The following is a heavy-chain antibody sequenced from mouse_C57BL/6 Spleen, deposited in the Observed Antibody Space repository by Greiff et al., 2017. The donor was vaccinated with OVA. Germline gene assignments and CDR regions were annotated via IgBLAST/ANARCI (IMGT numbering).Heavy chain of an antibody. CDR1: GYTFTSYW. Sequence: QVQLQQPGAELVKPGASVKLSCKASGYTFTSYWMQWVKQRPGQGLEWIGEIDPSDSYTNYNQKFKGKATLTVDTSSSTDYMQFISLTSEDSAVYYCASSGEDSFDYWGQGTTLTVSS. V-gene: IGHV1-50*01. J-gene: IGHJ2*01. CDR3: ASSGEDSFDY. CDR2: IDPSDSYT. D-gene: IGHD4-1*01.